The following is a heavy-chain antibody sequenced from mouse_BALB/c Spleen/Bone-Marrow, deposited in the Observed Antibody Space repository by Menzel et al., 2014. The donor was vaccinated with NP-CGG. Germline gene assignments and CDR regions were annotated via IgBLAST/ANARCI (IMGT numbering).Heavy chain of an antibody. J-gene: IGHJ1*01. V-gene: IGHV1S22*01. CDR2: IYPGSGST. CDR3: TKGYYRYDESYWYFDV. D-gene: IGHD2-14*01. CDR1: GYTFTSYW. Sequence: LQQSGSELVRPGASVKLSCKASGYTFTSYWMHWVKQRHGQGLEWIGNIYPGSGSTYYDEKFKSKGTLTVDTSSSTAYMHLSSLTSEDSAVYYCTKGYYRYDESYWYFDVWGAGTTVTVSS.